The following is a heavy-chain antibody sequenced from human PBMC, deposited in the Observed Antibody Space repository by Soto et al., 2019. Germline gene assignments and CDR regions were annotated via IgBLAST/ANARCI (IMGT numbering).Heavy chain of an antibody. J-gene: IGHJ4*02. D-gene: IGHD5-12*01. CDR3: ARVRNSGYDREPDY. CDR2: ISSSSSYI. Sequence: PGGSLRLSCAASGFTFSSYSMNWVRQAPGKGLEWVSSISSSSSYIYYADSVKGRFTISRDNAKNSLYLQMNSLRAEDTAVYYCARVRNSGYDREPDYWGQGTRVTVSS. CDR1: GFTFSSYS. V-gene: IGHV3-21*01.